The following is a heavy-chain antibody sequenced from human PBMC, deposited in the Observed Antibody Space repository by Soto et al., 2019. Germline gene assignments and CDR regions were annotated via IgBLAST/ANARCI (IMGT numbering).Heavy chain of an antibody. Sequence: GESLKISCKGSGYSFTSYWIGWVRQMPGKGLEWMGIIYPGDSDTRYSPSFQGQVTISADKSISTAYLQWSSLKASDTAMYYCASRSIAAAGNYYYVDVWGKGTTVTVSS. CDR2: IYPGDSDT. V-gene: IGHV5-51*01. CDR1: GYSFTSYW. CDR3: ASRSIAAAGNYYYVDV. J-gene: IGHJ6*03. D-gene: IGHD6-13*01.